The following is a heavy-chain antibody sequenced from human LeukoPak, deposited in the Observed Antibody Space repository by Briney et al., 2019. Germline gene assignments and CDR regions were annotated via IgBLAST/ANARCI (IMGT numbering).Heavy chain of an antibody. CDR1: GFTFSSYA. J-gene: IGHJ4*02. CDR2: ISYDGSNK. V-gene: IGHV3-30-3*01. CDR3: ARDSRDSSGWTTYDY. Sequence: GGSLRLSCAASGFTFSSYAMHWVRQAPGKGLEWVAVISYDGSNKYYADSVKGRFTISRDNSKNTLYLQMNSLRAEDTAVYYCARDSRDSSGWTTYDYWGQGTLVTVSS. D-gene: IGHD6-19*01.